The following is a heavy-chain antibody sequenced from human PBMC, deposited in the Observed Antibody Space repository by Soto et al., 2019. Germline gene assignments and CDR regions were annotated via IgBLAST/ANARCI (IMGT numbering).Heavy chain of an antibody. CDR3: ARSSRGGDAGYFNL. CDR1: GFSVGSNY. Sequence: EVQLVETGGGLIQPGGSLRLSCAASGFSVGSNYMSWVRQAPGKGLEWVSVIYSGGTTHDADSVQGRFTISRDNSKNTLYLQMNSLRAEDTAVYYCARSSRGGDAGYFNLWGRGTLVTVSS. D-gene: IGHD2-21*02. J-gene: IGHJ2*01. V-gene: IGHV3-53*02. CDR2: IYSGGTT.